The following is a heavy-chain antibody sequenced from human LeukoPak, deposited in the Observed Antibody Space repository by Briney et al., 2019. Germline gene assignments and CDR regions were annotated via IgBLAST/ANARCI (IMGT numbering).Heavy chain of an antibody. Sequence: GGSLRLSCAVSGFTFNRHWMTWVRQGPGKGLEGVAHIKEDGSEKYYVDSVKGRFTISRDNAKNSLYLQMNSLRAEDTAVYFCARVMRLRYPDSFDYWGQGTLVTVSS. CDR3: ARVMRLRYPDSFDY. J-gene: IGHJ4*02. CDR2: IKEDGSEK. D-gene: IGHD5-12*01. CDR1: GFTFNRHW. V-gene: IGHV3-7*01.